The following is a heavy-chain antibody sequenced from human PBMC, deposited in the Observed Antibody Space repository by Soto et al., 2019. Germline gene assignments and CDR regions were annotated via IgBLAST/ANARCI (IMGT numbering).Heavy chain of an antibody. J-gene: IGHJ4*02. CDR1: GGSISGYY. V-gene: IGHV4-59*01. D-gene: IGHD3-22*01. CDR2: IYYSGSS. Sequence: PAETLSLTCTVSGGSISGYYWIWVRQAPGKGLEWIGYIYYSGSSNYNPSLKSRVTISLDTSKNQFSLRLRSVTAADTAVYYCARARYDSSGYYYFDYWGQGTLVTVSS. CDR3: ARARYDSSGYYYFDY.